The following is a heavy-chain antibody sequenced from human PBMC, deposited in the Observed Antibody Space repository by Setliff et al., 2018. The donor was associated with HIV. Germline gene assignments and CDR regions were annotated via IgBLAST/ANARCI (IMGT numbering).Heavy chain of an antibody. CDR3: VRTRGSSGDIDY. V-gene: IGHV2-70*17. CDR1: GFSLSTSRMC. J-gene: IGHJ4*02. CDR2: IDWDDEK. D-gene: IGHD6-19*01. Sequence: PTLVNPTQTLTLICTFSGFSLSTSRMCVSWIRQPPGKALEWLARIDWDDEKLYSTSLKTRLTISKDTSKNQVVLTMTNMDPVDTATYYCVRTRGSSGDIDYWGQGILVTVSS.